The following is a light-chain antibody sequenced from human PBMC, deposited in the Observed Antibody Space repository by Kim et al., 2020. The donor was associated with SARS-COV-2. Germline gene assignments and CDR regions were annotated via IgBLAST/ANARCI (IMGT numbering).Light chain of an antibody. V-gene: IGKV3-15*01. J-gene: IGKJ5*01. CDR2: GAS. CDR1: QSVSSS. CDR3: QQYNDWPPAIT. Sequence: EIVLTQSPGTLSLSPGERATLSCRASQSVSSSLAWYQQKPGQAPRLLIYGASTRATGIPARFSGTGSGTDFTLTISSLQSEDFAVYYCQQYNDWPPAITFGQGTRLEIK.